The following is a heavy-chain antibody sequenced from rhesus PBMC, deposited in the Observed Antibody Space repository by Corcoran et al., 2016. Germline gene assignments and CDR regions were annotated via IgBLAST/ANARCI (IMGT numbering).Heavy chain of an antibody. CDR3: AKLIYDSGYDFDY. CDR2: IISGRGST. Sequence: EVQLVETGGGLVQPGGSLKLSCAASGFTFSSYGMSWVRQAPGKGLELVSAIISGRGSTDYADSVKSRFTITRDNSKNTLSLQLNSLRAEDTAVYYCAKLIYDSGYDFDYWGQGVLVTVSS. D-gene: IGHD3-28*01. J-gene: IGHJ4*01. V-gene: IGHV3S5*01. CDR1: GFTFSSYG.